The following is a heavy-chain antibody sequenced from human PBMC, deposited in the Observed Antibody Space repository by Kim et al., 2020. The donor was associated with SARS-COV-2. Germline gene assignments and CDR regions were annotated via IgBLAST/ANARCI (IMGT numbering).Heavy chain of an antibody. J-gene: IGHJ3*02. CDR3: AHLQSRITICGVVRDDAFDI. CDR2: IYWDDDK. D-gene: IGHD3-3*01. CDR1: GFSLSTSGVG. Sequence: SGPTLVNPTQTLTLTCTFSGFSLSTSGVGVGWIRQPPGKALEWLALIYWDDDKRYSPSLKSRLTITKDTSKNQGVLTMTNMDPVDTATYYCAHLQSRITICGVVRDDAFDIWGQGTMVTVSS. V-gene: IGHV2-5*02.